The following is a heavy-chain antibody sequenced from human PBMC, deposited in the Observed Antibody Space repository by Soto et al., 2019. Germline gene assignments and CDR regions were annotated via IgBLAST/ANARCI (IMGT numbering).Heavy chain of an antibody. CDR2: IYHSGST. J-gene: IGHJ3*02. Sequence: SETLSLTCAACGGSISSSNWWSWVHKPPGKGLEWIGEIYHSGSTNYNPSLKSRVTISIDKSKNHFSLKLRFLTAADTAVYFCARGGGVSGDTDAFDIWGQGTMVTVSS. CDR3: ARGGGVSGDTDAFDI. D-gene: IGHD4-17*01. CDR1: GGSISSSNW. V-gene: IGHV4-4*02.